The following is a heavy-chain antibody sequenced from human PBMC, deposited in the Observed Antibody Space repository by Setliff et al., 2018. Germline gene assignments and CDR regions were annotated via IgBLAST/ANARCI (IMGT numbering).Heavy chain of an antibody. CDR3: ARESATIGEFPLYYFDK. D-gene: IGHD3-10*01. J-gene: IGHJ4*02. V-gene: IGHV4-61*09. Sequence: SETLSLTCSVSGGSISSGGFYCSWIRQSAGRGLEWIGHFHTGGATDYNLSLKSRVTISPDSSKNQFSLRLSSVTAADAAVYFCARESATIGEFPLYYFDKWGQGIPVTVS. CDR2: FHTGGAT. CDR1: GGSISSGGFY.